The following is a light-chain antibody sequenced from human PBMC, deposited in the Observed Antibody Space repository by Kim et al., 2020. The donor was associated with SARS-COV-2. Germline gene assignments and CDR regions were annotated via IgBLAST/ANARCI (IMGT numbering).Light chain of an antibody. Sequence: GQSITIPCTGTSCDGGANDYVSWFQRHPGRAPKVVIFDVTERPSGVSSRFSGSKSGNTASLTISGLQAEDEADYYCVSFTTIDTWVFGGGTQLTVL. CDR3: VSFTTIDTWV. CDR1: SCDGGANDY. V-gene: IGLV2-14*03. CDR2: DVT. J-gene: IGLJ3*02.